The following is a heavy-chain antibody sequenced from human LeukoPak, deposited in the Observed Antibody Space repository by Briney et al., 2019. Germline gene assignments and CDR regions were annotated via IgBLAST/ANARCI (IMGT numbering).Heavy chain of an antibody. CDR1: GGSISAYY. V-gene: IGHV4-59*12. CDR2: IHYSGGT. Sequence: SETLSLTCTVSGGSISAYYWSWIRQPPGKGLEWIGYIHYSGGTNYNPSLKSRVTMSVDTSKNQFSLKLSSVTAADTAMYYCARAAEYSSGWYLFDYGGQGILVTVSA. D-gene: IGHD6-19*01. CDR3: ARAAEYSSGWYLFDY. J-gene: IGHJ4*02.